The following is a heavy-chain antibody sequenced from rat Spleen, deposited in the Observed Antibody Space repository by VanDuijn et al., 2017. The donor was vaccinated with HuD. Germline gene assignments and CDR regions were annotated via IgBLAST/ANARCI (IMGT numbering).Heavy chain of an antibody. J-gene: IGHJ2*01. V-gene: IGHV5S23*01. D-gene: IGHD1-11*01. Sequence: EVQLVESGGGLVQPGRSLKLSCAASGFTFSDYNMAWVRQAPTKGLEWVATISTEGGSTHYADSVKGRFTISRDNAENTVYLQMNSLRSEDTATYYCAKDLDYGPDYWGQGVMVTVSS. CDR3: AKDLDYGPDY. CDR2: ISTEGGST. CDR1: GFTFSDYN.